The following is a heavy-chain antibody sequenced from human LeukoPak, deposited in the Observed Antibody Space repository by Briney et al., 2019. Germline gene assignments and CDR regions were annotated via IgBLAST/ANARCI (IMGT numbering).Heavy chain of an antibody. Sequence: ASVKVSFRASGYTFTSYDINWVRQATGQGLAWMGWMNPNSGNTGYAQKFQGRVTMTRNTSISTAYLELSSLRSEDTAVYYCARGRGLRGISLGYWGQGTLVTVSS. D-gene: IGHD4-17*01. CDR1: GYTFTSYD. CDR3: ARGRGLRGISLGY. J-gene: IGHJ4*02. CDR2: MNPNSGNT. V-gene: IGHV1-8*01.